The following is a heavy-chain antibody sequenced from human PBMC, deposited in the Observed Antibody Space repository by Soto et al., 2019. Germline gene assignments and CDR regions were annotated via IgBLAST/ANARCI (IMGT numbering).Heavy chain of an antibody. Sequence: GGSLRLSCAASGFTFSSYAMSWVRQAPGKGLEWVSAISGSGGSTYYADSVKGRFTISRDNSKNTLYLQMNSLRAEDTAVYYCAKGRYFDWLLSPVYFDYWGQGTLVTVSS. J-gene: IGHJ4*02. CDR1: GFTFSSYA. CDR2: ISGSGGST. V-gene: IGHV3-23*01. CDR3: AKGRYFDWLLSPVYFDY. D-gene: IGHD3-9*01.